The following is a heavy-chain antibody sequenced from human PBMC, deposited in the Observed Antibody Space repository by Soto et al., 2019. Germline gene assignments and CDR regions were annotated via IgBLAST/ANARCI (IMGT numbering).Heavy chain of an antibody. D-gene: IGHD1-7*01. CDR2: IYHSGST. CDR1: GCSISSGGYS. J-gene: IGHJ4*02. Sequence: SETLSLTCAVSGCSISSGGYSWSWIRQPPGKGLEWIGYIYHSGSTYYNPSLKSRVTISVDRSKNQFSLKLRSVTAADTAVNYCARRLTGTTTLHFDNWAQGTLVTVSS. V-gene: IGHV4-30-2*01. CDR3: ARRLTGTTTLHFDN.